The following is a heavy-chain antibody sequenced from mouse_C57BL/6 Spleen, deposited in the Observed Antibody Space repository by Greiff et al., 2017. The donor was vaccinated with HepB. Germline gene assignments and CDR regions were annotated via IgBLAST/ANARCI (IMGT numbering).Heavy chain of an antibody. J-gene: IGHJ3*01. Sequence: VQLQQSGAELVRPGASVKLSCTASGFNIKDDYMHWVKQRPEQGLEWIGWIDPENGDTEYASKFQGKATITADTSSNTAYLQLSSLTSEDTAVYYCTTRGSTGSSYSFAYWGQGTLVTVSA. CDR1: GFNIKDDY. D-gene: IGHD1-1*01. CDR2: IDPENGDT. CDR3: TTRGSTGSSYSFAY. V-gene: IGHV14-4*01.